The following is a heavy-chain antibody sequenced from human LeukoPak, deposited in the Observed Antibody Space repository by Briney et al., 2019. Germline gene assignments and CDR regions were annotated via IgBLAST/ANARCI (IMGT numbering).Heavy chain of an antibody. CDR2: IYPGDSDT. CDR1: GYSFTSYW. Sequence: GESLKISCKGSGYSFTSYWIGWVRQMPGKGLEWMGIIYPGDSDTRYSPSFQGQVTISADKSISTAYLQWSSLKASDTAMYYCARSFPYCSGGSCYGDAFDIWGQGTMVTVSS. CDR3: ARSFPYCSGGSCYGDAFDI. J-gene: IGHJ3*02. V-gene: IGHV5-51*01. D-gene: IGHD2-15*01.